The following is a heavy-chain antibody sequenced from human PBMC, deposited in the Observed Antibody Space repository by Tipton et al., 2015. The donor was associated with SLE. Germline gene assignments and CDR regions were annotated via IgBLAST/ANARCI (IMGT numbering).Heavy chain of an antibody. CDR3: ARMSDEAEAGIPHFDL. V-gene: IGHV4-34*01. CDR2: INHSGST. Sequence: TLSLTCTVSGGSIRGYYWSWIRQSPEKGLEWIGEINHSGSTDYNPSLKSRVTISVDTSKNQFSLKLSSVTAADTAVYYCARMSDEAEAGIPHFDLWGRGTLVTVSS. CDR1: GGSIRGYY. J-gene: IGHJ2*01. D-gene: IGHD6-13*01.